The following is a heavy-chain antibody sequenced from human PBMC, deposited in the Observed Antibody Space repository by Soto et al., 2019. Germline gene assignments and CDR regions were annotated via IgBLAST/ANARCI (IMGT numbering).Heavy chain of an antibody. D-gene: IGHD2-2*01. J-gene: IGHJ4*02. V-gene: IGHV3-30*18. CDR2: ISYDGSNK. CDR1: GFTFSSYG. Sequence: PGGSLRLSCAASGFTFSSYGMHWVRQAPGKGLEWVAVISYDGSNKYYADSVKGRFTISRDNSKNTLYLQMNSLRAEDTAVYYCAKDLGIVVVPATFNSYSPGDYWGQGTLVTVSS. CDR3: AKDLGIVVVPATFNSYSPGDY.